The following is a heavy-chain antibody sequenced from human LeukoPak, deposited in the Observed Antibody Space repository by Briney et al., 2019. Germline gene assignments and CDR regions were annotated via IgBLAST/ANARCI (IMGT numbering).Heavy chain of an antibody. CDR2: ISSSSSYI. D-gene: IGHD1-26*01. CDR1: GFTFSSYS. V-gene: IGHV3-21*01. J-gene: IGHJ4*02. Sequence: GGSLRLSCAASGFTFSSYSMNWVRQAPGKGLEWVSSISSSSSYIYYADSEKGRFTISSDNAKNSLYLQMNSLRAEYTAVYYCARDLGGGSYYGWSPYYFDYCGQGTLVTVSS. CDR3: ARDLGGGSYYGWSPYYFDY.